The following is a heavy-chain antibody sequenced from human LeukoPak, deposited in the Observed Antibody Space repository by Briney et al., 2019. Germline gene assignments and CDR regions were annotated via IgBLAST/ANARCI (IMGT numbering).Heavy chain of an antibody. CDR1: GGSMSSFY. V-gene: IGHV4-4*07. CDR2: IYTSGTT. D-gene: IGHD6-13*01. J-gene: IGHJ4*02. Sequence: SETLSLTCTVSGGSMSSFYWSWIRQPAGKRLEWFGRIYTSGTTNYNPSLKSRVTMSVDTSKDQFYLRLSAVTAADTAVYYCAREGDRAAAPYNFDYWGQGILVTVSS. CDR3: AREGDRAAAPYNFDY.